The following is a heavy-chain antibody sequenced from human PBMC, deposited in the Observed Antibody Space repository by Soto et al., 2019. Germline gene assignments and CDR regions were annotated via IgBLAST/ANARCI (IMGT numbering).Heavy chain of an antibody. CDR2: IDPDGGST. V-gene: IGHV1-46*01. Sequence: ASVKVSCKASGYTLTSYYMHWVRQAPGQGLEWMGVIDPDGGSTSYAQTFRGRLIMTRDTSTSTVYMELSSLRSEDTAVYYCASVRDLLDYWGQGTLVTVSS. CDR3: ASVRDLLDY. D-gene: IGHD1-26*01. J-gene: IGHJ4*02. CDR1: GYTLTSYY.